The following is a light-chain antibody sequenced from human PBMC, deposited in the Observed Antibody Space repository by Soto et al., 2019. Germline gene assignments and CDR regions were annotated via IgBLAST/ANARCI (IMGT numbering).Light chain of an antibody. CDR2: DSY. J-gene: IGLJ1*01. CDR3: GVWDSNLQLYL. V-gene: IGLV1-51*01. Sequence: QSVLSQPPSLSAAPGQTVTISCSGSWSIGRNYVSWYQQFPGAAPKLLIFDSYQRPSGIPERSSASKSGTSATLDISGLRTGDEADYYCGVWDSNLQLYLFGSGTKVTVL. CDR1: WSIGRNY.